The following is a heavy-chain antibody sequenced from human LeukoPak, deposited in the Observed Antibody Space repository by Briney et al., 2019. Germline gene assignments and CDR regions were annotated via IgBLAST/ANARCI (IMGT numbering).Heavy chain of an antibody. CDR1: GFTLSDYY. Sequence: GGSLRLSCAASGFTLSDYYMSWIRQAPGKGLEWVSYSSSSGSTIYYADSAKGRFAISRDNAKNSLYLQMNSLRAEDTAVYYCARRRDFIDYWGQGTLVTVSS. CDR2: SSSSGSTI. J-gene: IGHJ4*02. V-gene: IGHV3-11*01. D-gene: IGHD3/OR15-3a*01. CDR3: ARRRDFIDY.